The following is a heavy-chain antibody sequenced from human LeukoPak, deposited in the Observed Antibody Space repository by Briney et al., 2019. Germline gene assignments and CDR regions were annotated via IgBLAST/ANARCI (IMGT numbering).Heavy chain of an antibody. CDR1: GFXLSSFG. J-gene: IGHJ3*02. V-gene: IGHV3-33*01. Sequence: GGSLRLSCVASGFXLSSFGIVWVRQAPGKGLEWVTLMWYDGRNKYYADSVKGRFTISRDNSKNTVYLQMNSLRGEDTAVYYCARVGDMEAFDIWGQGTRVTVSS. CDR2: MWYDGRNK. D-gene: IGHD3-16*01. CDR3: ARVGDMEAFDI.